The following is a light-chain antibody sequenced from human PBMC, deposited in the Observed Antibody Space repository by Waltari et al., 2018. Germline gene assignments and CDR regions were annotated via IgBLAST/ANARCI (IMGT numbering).Light chain of an antibody. CDR1: SSAIGGYTY. CDR2: DVT. CDR3: SSYTSTNTVI. V-gene: IGLV2-14*03. J-gene: IGLJ2*01. Sequence: QSALTQPASVSGSPGQSITISCTGTSSAIGGYTYVSWYQQHPGKAPKLRIFDVTKRPSGVSDRFSGSKSGNTASLTISGLHTDDESDYYCSSYTSTNTVIFGGGTKVTVL.